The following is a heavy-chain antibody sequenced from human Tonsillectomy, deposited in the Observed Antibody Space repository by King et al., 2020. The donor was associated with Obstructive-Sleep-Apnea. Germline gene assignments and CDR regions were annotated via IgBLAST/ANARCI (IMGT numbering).Heavy chain of an antibody. CDR2: IDPSDSYT. J-gene: IGHJ3*02. V-gene: IGHV5-10-1*01. CDR1: GYSFTSYW. CDR3: AVLTTVTTEAFNI. D-gene: IGHD4-17*01. Sequence: QLVQSGAEVKKPGESLRISCKGSGYSFTSYWISWVRQMPGKGLEWVGRIDPSDSYTNYSPSFQGHVTLSADKSISTAYLHWSSLKASDTPMYYCAVLTTVTTEAFNIWGQGTMVTVSS.